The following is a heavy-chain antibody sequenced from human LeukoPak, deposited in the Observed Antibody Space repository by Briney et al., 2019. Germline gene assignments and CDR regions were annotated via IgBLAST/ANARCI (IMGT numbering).Heavy chain of an antibody. D-gene: IGHD3-22*01. Sequence: PGGSLRLSCAASGFTFSSYWMSWVRQPPGKGLEGVANIKHDGSEKYNVDFVKGRFTISRDNAKNSLYLQMSSLRAEDTAVYYCARDAYDSSGYYAHLDYWGQGTLVTGSS. CDR1: GFTFSSYW. CDR3: ARDAYDSSGYYAHLDY. J-gene: IGHJ4*02. V-gene: IGHV3-7*01. CDR2: IKHDGSEK.